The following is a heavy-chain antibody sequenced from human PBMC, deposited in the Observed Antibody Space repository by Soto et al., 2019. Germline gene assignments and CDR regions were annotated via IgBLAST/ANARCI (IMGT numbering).Heavy chain of an antibody. D-gene: IGHD3-22*01. Sequence: EVQLVESGGGLVQPGGSLRLSCAASGLTLSHYWMAWVRQAPGKGLECVANINQDGSEEHYVDSAKGRFTISRDNAKSSLYLQMNSLSAEDTAMFYCARTQVRETSGYRHFDLWGRGTLVAVSS. CDR2: INQDGSEE. J-gene: IGHJ2*01. V-gene: IGHV3-7*05. CDR1: GLTLSHYW. CDR3: ARTQVRETSGYRHFDL.